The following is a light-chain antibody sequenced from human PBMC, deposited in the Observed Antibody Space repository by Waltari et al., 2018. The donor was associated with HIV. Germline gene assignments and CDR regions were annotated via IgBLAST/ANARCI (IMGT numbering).Light chain of an antibody. V-gene: IGLV1-44*01. CDR1: SSHIGSNT. J-gene: IGLJ2*01. CDR2: GKN. CDR3: ASWDDSLNGPV. Sequence: QSVLTQPPSTSGTPGPRVTISCSGSSSHIGSNTVSWFQQLPGKAPKVLIYGKNRRPSGVPDRVSGSKSGTSASLAIGGLQSEDEADYYCASWDDSLNGPVFGGGTTLTVL.